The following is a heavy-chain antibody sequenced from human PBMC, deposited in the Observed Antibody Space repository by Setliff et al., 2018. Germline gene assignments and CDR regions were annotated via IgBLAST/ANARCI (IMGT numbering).Heavy chain of an antibody. CDR1: GFTLSPYA. V-gene: IGHV3-23*03. Sequence: GGSLRLSCAASGFTLSPYAMSWVRQAPGKGLEWVSTIYSGDRDTFYTDSVKGRFTIFRDGSKNTLYLQMTSLRAEDTAVYYCANYEQRPRNLDYWGQGTLVTVSS. J-gene: IGHJ4*02. CDR2: IYSGDRDT. CDR3: ANYEQRPRNLDY. D-gene: IGHD6-25*01.